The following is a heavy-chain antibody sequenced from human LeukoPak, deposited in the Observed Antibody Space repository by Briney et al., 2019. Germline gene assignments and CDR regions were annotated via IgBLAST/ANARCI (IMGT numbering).Heavy chain of an antibody. Sequence: PGGSLRLSCAASGFAFSSYWMSWVRQAPGKGLEWVANIKQDGSEKYYVDSVKGRFTISRDNAKNSLYLQMNSLRAEDTAVYYCAKGAHSSGYYLDYWGQGTLVTVSS. D-gene: IGHD3-22*01. CDR2: IKQDGSEK. CDR1: GFAFSSYW. V-gene: IGHV3-7*01. J-gene: IGHJ4*02. CDR3: AKGAHSSGYYLDY.